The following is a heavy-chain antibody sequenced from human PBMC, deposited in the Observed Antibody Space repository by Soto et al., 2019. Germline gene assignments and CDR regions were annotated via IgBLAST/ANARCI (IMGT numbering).Heavy chain of an antibody. CDR3: ARDGPVWFGESPGWFDP. J-gene: IGHJ5*02. Sequence: EVQLVESGGGLVQPRGSLRLSCAASGFTFSSYSMNWVRQAPGKGLEWVSYISSSSSTIYYADSVKGRFTISRDNAKNSLYLQMNSLRDEDTAVYYCARDGPVWFGESPGWFDPWGQGTLVTVSS. V-gene: IGHV3-48*02. D-gene: IGHD3-10*01. CDR2: ISSSSSTI. CDR1: GFTFSSYS.